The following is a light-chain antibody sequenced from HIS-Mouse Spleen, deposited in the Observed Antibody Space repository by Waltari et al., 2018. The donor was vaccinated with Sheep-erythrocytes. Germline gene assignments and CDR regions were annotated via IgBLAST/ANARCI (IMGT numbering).Light chain of an antibody. J-gene: IGLJ3*02. CDR1: SSYIGSNN. CDR2: SNN. CDR3: AAWDDSLNGWV. Sequence: QSVLTQPPSASGTPGQRVTIACSGSSSYIGSNNGNWYQQLPGTAPKLLIYSNNQRPSGVPDRFSGSKSGTSASLAISGLQSEDEADYYCAAWDDSLNGWVFGGGTKLTVL. V-gene: IGLV1-44*01.